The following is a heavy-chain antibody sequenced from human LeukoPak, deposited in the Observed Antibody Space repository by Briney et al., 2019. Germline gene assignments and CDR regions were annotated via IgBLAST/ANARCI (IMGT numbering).Heavy chain of an antibody. D-gene: IGHD1-14*01. CDR2: ISWNSGSI. CDR3: AKGVLKLKPLGGMDV. CDR1: GFTFDDYA. J-gene: IGHJ6*02. Sequence: PGGSLRLSCAASGFTFDDYAMHWVRQAPGKGLEWVSGISWNSGSIGYADSVKGRFTISRDNAKNSLYLQMNSLRAEDTALYYCAKGVLKLKPLGGMDVWGQGTAVTVSS. V-gene: IGHV3-9*01.